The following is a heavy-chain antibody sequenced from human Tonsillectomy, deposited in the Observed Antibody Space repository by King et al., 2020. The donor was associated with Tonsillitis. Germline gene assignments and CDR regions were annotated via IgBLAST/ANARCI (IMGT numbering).Heavy chain of an antibody. D-gene: IGHD3-10*01. CDR2: MNPNSGDT. Sequence: VQLVESGAEVKKPGASVKVSCKASGYTFTNYHINWVRQATGEGLEWMGWMNPNSGDTGYPQKFQGRVSMTRNTSIGTAYMGVSSLRPEDTAIYSCARGDIRMVLVVTPPLSYYYGMDVWGQGTTVTVSS. CDR3: ARGDIRMVLVVTPPLSYYYGMDV. V-gene: IGHV1-8*02. J-gene: IGHJ6*02. CDR1: GYTFTNYH.